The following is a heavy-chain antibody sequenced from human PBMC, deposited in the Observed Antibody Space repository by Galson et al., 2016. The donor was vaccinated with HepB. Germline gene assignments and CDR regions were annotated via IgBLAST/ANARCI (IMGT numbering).Heavy chain of an antibody. J-gene: IGHJ4*02. CDR1: GFTFSDYY. V-gene: IGHV3-11*01. CDR2: ISGPGTTT. CDR3: VRGTGATHY. Sequence: SLRLSCAGSGFTFSDYYMGWIRQAPGKGLEWVSYISGPGTTTHYTDSVKGRFTVSRDNAKTSLYLQLNSLRGEDTAVYYCVRGTGATHYWGQGTLVTVSS. D-gene: IGHD1-26*01.